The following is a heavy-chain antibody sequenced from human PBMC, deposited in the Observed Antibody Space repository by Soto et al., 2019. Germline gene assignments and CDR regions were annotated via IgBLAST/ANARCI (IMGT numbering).Heavy chain of an antibody. CDR2: IGGSVSST. CDR3: AKWIAARPDYYYYMDV. V-gene: IGHV3-23*01. CDR1: GFSFSNYA. J-gene: IGHJ6*03. Sequence: HPGGCLRLSCAAAGFSFSNYAMTWVRQAPGKGLEWVSTIGGSVSSTYYADSVKGRFTISRDNSKNTLYLQMNSLRAEDTAMYYCAKWIAARPDYYYYMDVWGKGTTVTVSS. D-gene: IGHD6-6*01.